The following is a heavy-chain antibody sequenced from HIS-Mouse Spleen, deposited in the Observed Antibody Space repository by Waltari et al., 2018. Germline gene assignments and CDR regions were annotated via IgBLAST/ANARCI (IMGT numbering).Heavy chain of an antibody. V-gene: IGHV4-39*07. CDR3: AREIPYSSSWYDWYFDL. CDR2: IYYSGST. J-gene: IGHJ2*01. Sequence: QLQLQESGPGLVKPSETLSLTCTVSGGPISSSIYYWGWIRTPPGKGLEWIGSIYYSGSTYYNPSLKSRVTISVDTSKNQFSLKLSSVTAADTAVYYCAREIPYSSSWYDWYFDLWGRGTLVTVSS. D-gene: IGHD6-13*01. CDR1: GGPISSSIYY.